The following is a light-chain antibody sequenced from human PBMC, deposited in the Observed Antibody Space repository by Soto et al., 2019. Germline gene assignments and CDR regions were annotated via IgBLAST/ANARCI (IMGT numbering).Light chain of an antibody. V-gene: IGKV3-11*01. CDR3: QQRSNWPSLT. CDR1: QSVSSY. CDR2: DAS. J-gene: IGKJ4*01. Sequence: EIVLTQSPATLSLSPGERATLSCRASQSVSSYLAWYQQKPDQAPRLLIYDASNRATGIPARFSGSGSGTDFTLTISSLEPEDFAVYYCQQRSNWPSLTFGEGTKVEIK.